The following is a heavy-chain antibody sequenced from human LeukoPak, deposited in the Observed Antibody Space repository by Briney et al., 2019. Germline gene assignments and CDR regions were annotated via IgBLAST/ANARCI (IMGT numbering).Heavy chain of an antibody. CDR3: AREMLGSHDY. Sequence: ASVKVSCKASGGTFSSYAISWVRQAPGQGLEWMGWISAYNGNTNYAQKLQGRVTMTTDTSTSTAYMELRSLRSDDTAVYYCAREMLGSHDYWGQGTPVTVSS. CDR2: ISAYNGNT. D-gene: IGHD3-16*01. V-gene: IGHV1-18*01. CDR1: GGTFSSYA. J-gene: IGHJ4*02.